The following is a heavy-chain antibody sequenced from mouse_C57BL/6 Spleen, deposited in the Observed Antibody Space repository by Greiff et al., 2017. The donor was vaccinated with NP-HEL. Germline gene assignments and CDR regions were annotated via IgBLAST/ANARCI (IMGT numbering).Heavy chain of an antibody. J-gene: IGHJ1*03. Sequence: EVQLQQSGPELVKPGASVKIPCKASGYTFTDYNMDWVKQSHGKSLEWIGDINPNNGGTIYNQKFKGKATLTVDKSSSTAYMELRSLKSEDTAVYYCARTYGSYWYFDVWGTGTTVTVSS. V-gene: IGHV1-18*01. D-gene: IGHD1-1*01. CDR3: ARTYGSYWYFDV. CDR1: GYTFTDYN. CDR2: INPNNGGT.